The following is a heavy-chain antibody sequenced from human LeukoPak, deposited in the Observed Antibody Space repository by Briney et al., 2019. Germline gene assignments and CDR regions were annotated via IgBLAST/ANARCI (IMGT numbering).Heavy chain of an antibody. D-gene: IGHD3-10*01. CDR3: ARGYYYGSGEMNWFDP. J-gene: IGHJ5*02. CDR1: GASISSWY. Sequence: PSETLSLTCTVSGASISSWYWSWIRQPPGKGLEWIGRIYTSGSTNYNPSLKSRVTMSVDTSKNQFSLKLSSVTAADTAVYYCARGYYYGSGEMNWFDPWGQGTLVTVSS. CDR2: IYTSGST. V-gene: IGHV4-4*07.